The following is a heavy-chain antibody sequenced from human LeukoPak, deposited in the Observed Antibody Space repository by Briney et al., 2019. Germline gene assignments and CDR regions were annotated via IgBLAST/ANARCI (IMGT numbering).Heavy chain of an antibody. J-gene: IGHJ6*04. Sequence: ASVKVSCKASGYTFTSYYMHWVRQAPGQGLEWMGTINPSGGSTSYAQKFQGRVTMTRDTSTSTVYMELSSLRSEDTAVYYCARDLWFGESSYGMDVWGKGTTVTVSS. V-gene: IGHV1-46*01. D-gene: IGHD3-10*01. CDR1: GYTFTSYY. CDR3: ARDLWFGESSYGMDV. CDR2: INPSGGST.